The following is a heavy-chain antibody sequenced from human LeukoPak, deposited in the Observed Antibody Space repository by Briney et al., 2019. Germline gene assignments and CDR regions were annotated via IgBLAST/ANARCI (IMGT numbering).Heavy chain of an antibody. Sequence: ASVKVSCKASGGTFSSYGISWVRQAPGQGLEWMGWISAYNGNTNYAQKLQGRVTMTTDTSTSTAYMELRSLRSDDTAVYYCARIKILQYPYNWFDPWGQGTLVTVSS. J-gene: IGHJ5*02. CDR3: ARIKILQYPYNWFDP. CDR2: ISAYNGNT. CDR1: GGTFSSYG. D-gene: IGHD4-11*01. V-gene: IGHV1-18*01.